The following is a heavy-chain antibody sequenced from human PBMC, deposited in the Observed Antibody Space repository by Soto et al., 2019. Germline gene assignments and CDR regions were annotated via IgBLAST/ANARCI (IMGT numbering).Heavy chain of an antibody. J-gene: IGHJ6*02. Sequence: SVKVSCKASGSTFSSYAISWVRQAPGQGLEWMGGIIPIFGTANYAQKFQGRVTITADESTSTAYMELSSLRSEDTAVYYCARVSFPGSYYYYYYGMDVWGQGTTVTVSS. CDR2: IIPIFGTA. CDR3: ARVSFPGSYYYYYYGMDV. CDR1: GSTFSSYA. V-gene: IGHV1-69*13. D-gene: IGHD3-10*01.